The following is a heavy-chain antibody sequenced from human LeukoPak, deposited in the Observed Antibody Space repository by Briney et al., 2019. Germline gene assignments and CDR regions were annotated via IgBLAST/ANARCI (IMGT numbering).Heavy chain of an antibody. CDR1: GGTFSSYA. J-gene: IGHJ4*02. Sequence: SVKVSCKASGGTFSSYAISWVRQAPGQGLEWMGGIIPIFGTANYAQKFQGRVTITADKSTSTAYMELSSLRSEDTAVYYCARALDSLGGLSLPDYWGQGTLVTVSS. D-gene: IGHD3-16*02. V-gene: IGHV1-69*06. CDR3: ARALDSLGGLSLPDY. CDR2: IIPIFGTA.